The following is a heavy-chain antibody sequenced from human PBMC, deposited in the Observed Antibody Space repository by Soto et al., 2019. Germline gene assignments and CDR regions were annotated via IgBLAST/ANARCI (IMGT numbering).Heavy chain of an antibody. CDR1: GFTFSSYS. D-gene: IGHD3-3*01. J-gene: IGHJ3*02. V-gene: IGHV3-21*01. CDR3: ARDPGFWSGYSDDAFDI. CDR2: ISSSSSYI. Sequence: GGSLRLSCAASGFTFSSYSMNWVRQAPGKGLEWVSSISSSSSYIYYADSVKGRFTISRDNAKNSLYLQMNSLRAEDTAVYYCARDPGFWSGYSDDAFDIWGQGTMVTVSS.